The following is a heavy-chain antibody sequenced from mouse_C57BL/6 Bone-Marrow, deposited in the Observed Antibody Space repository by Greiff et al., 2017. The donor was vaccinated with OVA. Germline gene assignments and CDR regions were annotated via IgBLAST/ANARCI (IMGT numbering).Heavy chain of an antibody. CDR3: ARNSLGLRRRYFDY. J-gene: IGHJ2*01. CDR1: GFSLTSYG. V-gene: IGHV2-2*01. Sequence: VMLVESGPGLVQPSQSLSITCTVSGFSLTSYGVHWVRQSPGKGLEWLGVIWSGGSTDYNAAFISRLSISKDNSKSQVFFKMNSLQADDTAIYYCARNSLGLRRRYFDYWGQGTTLTVSS. CDR2: IWSGGST. D-gene: IGHD2-4*01.